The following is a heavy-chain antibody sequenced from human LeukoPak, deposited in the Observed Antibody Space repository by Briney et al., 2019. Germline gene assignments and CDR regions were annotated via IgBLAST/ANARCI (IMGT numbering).Heavy chain of an antibody. Sequence: ASVKVSCKXSGYTFTSNYMHWVRQAPGQGLEWMGIINPSGGSTSYAQKFQGRVTMTRDTSTSTVYMELSSLRSEDTAVYYCARVGPSTIFGVVTPYYFDYWGQGTLVTVSS. CDR1: GYTFTSNY. CDR2: INPSGGST. D-gene: IGHD3-3*01. V-gene: IGHV1-46*03. CDR3: ARVGPSTIFGVVTPYYFDY. J-gene: IGHJ4*02.